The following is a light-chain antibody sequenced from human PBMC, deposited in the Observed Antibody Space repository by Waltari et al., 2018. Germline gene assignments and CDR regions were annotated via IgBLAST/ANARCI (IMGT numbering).Light chain of an antibody. J-gene: IGKJ4*01. V-gene: IGKV3-20*01. CDR2: GAS. CDR3: QHYGSSSLT. CDR1: QPVSANS. Sequence: EIVLTQSPGTLSLSPAADRATLSCRASQPVSANSLAWYQQKSGQVPRLLIYGASNRAAGIPDRFSGSGSGTDFTLTITRLERDDFVAVYYCQHYGSSSLTFGGGTKVEIK.